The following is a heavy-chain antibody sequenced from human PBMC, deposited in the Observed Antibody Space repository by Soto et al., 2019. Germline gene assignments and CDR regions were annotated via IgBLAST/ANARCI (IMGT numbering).Heavy chain of an antibody. CDR2: IKSKADGGAT. Sequence: EVQLVESGGGLVKPGGSPRLSCAASGFSFSNAWMNWVRQAPGKGLEWVGRIKSKADGGATDYAAPVKGRFTISRDDSENMLYRKRNSLKREDTAVYYCAKDRGRAGGAIDYGGRGPLVTVS. J-gene: IGHJ4*02. D-gene: IGHD3-16*01. CDR1: GFSFSNAW. CDR3: AKDRGRAGGAIDY. V-gene: IGHV3-15*07.